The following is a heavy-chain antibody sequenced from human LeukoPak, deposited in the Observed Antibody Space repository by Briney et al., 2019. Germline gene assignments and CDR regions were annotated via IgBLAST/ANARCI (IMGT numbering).Heavy chain of an antibody. CDR2: IYYTGST. CDR1: GGSISSYY. J-gene: IGHJ4*02. V-gene: IGHV4-59*08. CDR3: ARHGPYSYGSDY. D-gene: IGHD5-18*01. Sequence: SETLSLTCTVSGGSISSYYWSWIRQPPGKGLEWIGYIYYTGSTNYNPSLKSRVTISVDTSKNQFSLKLSSVTAADTAVYYCARHGPYSYGSDYWGQGTLVTVSS.